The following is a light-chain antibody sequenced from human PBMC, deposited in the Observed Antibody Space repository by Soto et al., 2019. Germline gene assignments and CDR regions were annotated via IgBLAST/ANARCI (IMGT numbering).Light chain of an antibody. Sequence: QAVVTQESSLTVSPGGTVTLTCASSTGAVTSGHHPHWLQQKPGQAPRTVIYSTDNKQDWTPVRFSGSLPGGKAALTVSGVQRENEVEYYCKFYYGGAQPHCVFGGGTKLTVL. CDR1: TGAVTSGHH. V-gene: IGLV7-43*01. CDR2: STD. CDR3: KFYYGGAQPHCV. J-gene: IGLJ2*01.